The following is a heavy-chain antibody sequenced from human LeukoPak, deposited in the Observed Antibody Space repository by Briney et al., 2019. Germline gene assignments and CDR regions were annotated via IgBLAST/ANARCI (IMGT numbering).Heavy chain of an antibody. Sequence: ASVKVSCKASGYTFTGYYMHWVRQAPGQGLEGMGWINPNSGGTNYAQKFQGKVTMTRDTSISTAYMELSRLRSDDTAVYYCARAFVPRETYYDSSGFDYWGQGTLVTVSS. CDR1: GYTFTGYY. D-gene: IGHD3-22*01. CDR2: INPNSGGT. CDR3: ARAFVPRETYYDSSGFDY. V-gene: IGHV1-2*02. J-gene: IGHJ4*02.